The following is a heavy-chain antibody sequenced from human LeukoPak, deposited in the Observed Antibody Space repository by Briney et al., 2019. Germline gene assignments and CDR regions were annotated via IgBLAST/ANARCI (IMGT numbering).Heavy chain of an antibody. CDR3: ARQVVPAAIGWDY. Sequence: SETLSLTCTVSGGSLSNYYWSWIRQPPGKGLEWIGFIYYSGSTNYNPSLKSRVTISVDTSKNQFSLKLSSVTAADTAVYYCARQVVPAAIGWDYWGQGTLVTVSS. CDR1: GGSLSNYY. V-gene: IGHV4-59*01. J-gene: IGHJ4*02. D-gene: IGHD2-2*01. CDR2: IYYSGST.